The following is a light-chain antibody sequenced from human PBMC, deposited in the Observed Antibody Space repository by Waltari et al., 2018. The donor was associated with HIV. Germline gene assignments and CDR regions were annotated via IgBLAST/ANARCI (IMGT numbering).Light chain of an antibody. Sequence: QSALTQPASVSASPGQSITISCTGTSSDVGTYHVVSWYRQFPGKAPQLLTFEVNKRASGVSNRFSGSKSGKSASLTIAGLLADDEADYYCCSYAGGNSYVFGTGTKVTVL. V-gene: IGLV2-23*02. J-gene: IGLJ1*01. CDR2: EVN. CDR1: SSDVGTYHV. CDR3: CSYAGGNSYV.